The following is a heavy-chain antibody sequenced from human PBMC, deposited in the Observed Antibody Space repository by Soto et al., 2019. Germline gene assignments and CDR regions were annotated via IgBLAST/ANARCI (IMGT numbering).Heavy chain of an antibody. V-gene: IGHV3-23*01. CDR1: GFSFSTSV. D-gene: IGHD2-21*01. CDR2: ISENGDSRGGT. CDR3: ASAKAVVIAALGI. Sequence: EVHLLESGGGLVQPGGSLRLSCTASGFSFSTSVMTWVRQAPGQGLEWVASISENGDSRGGTYYADSVKGRVTISRDNSNNTLYLQLDSLRGADTAVYFCASAKAVVIAALGIWGQGTMVTVSS. J-gene: IGHJ3*02.